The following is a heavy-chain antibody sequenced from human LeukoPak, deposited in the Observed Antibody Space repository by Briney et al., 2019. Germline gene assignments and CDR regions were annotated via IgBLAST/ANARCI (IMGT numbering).Heavy chain of an antibody. J-gene: IGHJ4*02. CDR1: GFSFSDHG. CDR2: MSYDGSNK. CDR3: AKGRYNDSRAYYSLDYFDY. Sequence: PGGSLRLSCAASGFSFSDHGMHWVRQAPGKGLEWVAVMSYDGSNKDYADSVKGRFTISSDNSKNTLYLQMNSLRAEDTAVYYCAKGRYNDSRAYYSLDYFDYWGQGALVTVSS. D-gene: IGHD3-22*01. V-gene: IGHV3-30*18.